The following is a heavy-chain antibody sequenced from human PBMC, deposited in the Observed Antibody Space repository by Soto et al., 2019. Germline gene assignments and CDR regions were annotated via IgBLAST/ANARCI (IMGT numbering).Heavy chain of an antibody. Sequence: LRLSCAASGFTFSSYSMNWVRQAPGKGLEWVSSISSSSSYIYYADSVKGRFTISRDNAKNSLYLQMNSLRAEDTAVYYCARARKFWFAYCSSTSCSGMDVWGQGTTVTVSS. D-gene: IGHD2-2*01. CDR2: ISSSSSYI. J-gene: IGHJ6*02. CDR3: ARARKFWFAYCSSTSCSGMDV. CDR1: GFTFSSYS. V-gene: IGHV3-21*01.